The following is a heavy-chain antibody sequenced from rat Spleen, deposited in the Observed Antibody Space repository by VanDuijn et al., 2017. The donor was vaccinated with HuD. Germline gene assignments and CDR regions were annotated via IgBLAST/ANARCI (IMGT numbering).Heavy chain of an antibody. Sequence: QVQLKESGPGLVQPSQTLSLTCTVSAFSLSTYGVFWVRQPPGKGLDWMGVIWGTGETQYKSALKSRLSIGRDTSKSQVFLKMNSLQAEDTAMYFCARGYPNWYFDFWGPGTMVTVSS. CDR1: AFSLSTYG. V-gene: IGHV2-13*01. CDR3: ARGYPNWYFDF. CDR2: IWGTGET. D-gene: IGHD4-3*01. J-gene: IGHJ1*01.